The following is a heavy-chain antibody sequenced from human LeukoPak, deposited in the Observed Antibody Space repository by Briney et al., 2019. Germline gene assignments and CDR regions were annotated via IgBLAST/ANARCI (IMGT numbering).Heavy chain of an antibody. CDR2: ISGSGGST. D-gene: IGHD3-22*01. J-gene: IGHJ3*02. CDR3: AKNRDSSGYYYFDAFDI. Sequence: PGGSLRLSCAASGFTFSSYWMSWVRQAPGKGLEWVSAISGSGGSTYYADSVKGRFTISRDNSKNTLYLQMNSLRAEDTAVYYCAKNRDSSGYYYFDAFDIWGQGTMVTVSS. V-gene: IGHV3-23*01. CDR1: GFTFSSYW.